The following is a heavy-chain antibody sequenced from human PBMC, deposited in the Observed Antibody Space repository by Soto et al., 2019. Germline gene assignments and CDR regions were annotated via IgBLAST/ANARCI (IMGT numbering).Heavy chain of an antibody. Sequence: SETLSLTCTVSGGSISSGGYYWSWIRQHPGKGLEWIGYIYYSGSTYYNPSLKSRVTISVDTSKNQFSLKLSSVTAADTAVYYCASLIWFGELSSFDYWGQGTLVTVSS. J-gene: IGHJ4*02. V-gene: IGHV4-31*03. CDR2: IYYSGST. CDR3: ASLIWFGELSSFDY. D-gene: IGHD3-10*01. CDR1: GGSISSGGYY.